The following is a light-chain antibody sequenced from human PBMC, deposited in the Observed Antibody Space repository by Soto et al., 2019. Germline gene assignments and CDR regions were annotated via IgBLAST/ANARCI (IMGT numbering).Light chain of an antibody. V-gene: IGKV3-11*01. CDR2: DAS. CDR3: QQRSNWPRFT. J-gene: IGKJ3*01. Sequence: EIVLTQSPATLSLSPGERATLSCRASQSVSSYLARYQQKPGQAPRLPIYDASNRATGIPARFSGSGSGTDFTLTISSLEPEDFAVYYCQQRSNWPRFTFGPGTKVDIK. CDR1: QSVSSY.